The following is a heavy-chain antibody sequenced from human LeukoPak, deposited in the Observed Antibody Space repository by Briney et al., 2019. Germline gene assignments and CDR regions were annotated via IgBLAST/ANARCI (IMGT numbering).Heavy chain of an antibody. CDR2: IHDSGST. V-gene: IGHV4-30-4*01. D-gene: IGHD3-10*01. J-gene: IGHJ5*02. CDR1: GGSISSGDYH. CDR3: ARGFGAENYYYGWFDP. Sequence: SETLSLTCTVSGGSISSGDYHWNWIRQPPGEGLEWIGFIHDSGSTYYNPSLKSRIIISRDVSKKQFSLELSSVTAADTAAYYCARGFGAENYYYGWFDPWGQGTLVTVSS.